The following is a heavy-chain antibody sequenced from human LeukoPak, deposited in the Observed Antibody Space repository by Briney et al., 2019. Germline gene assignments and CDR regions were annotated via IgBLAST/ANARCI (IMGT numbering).Heavy chain of an antibody. D-gene: IGHD3-9*01. CDR2: IRYDGSNK. CDR3: ARGVLRYFDRLPNFDY. V-gene: IGHV3-30*02. Sequence: GGSLRLSCAASGFTFSSYGMHWVRQAPGKGLEWVAFIRYDGSNKYYADSVKGRFTISRDNSKNTLYLQMNSLRAEDTAVYYCARGVLRYFDRLPNFDYWGQGTLVTVSS. CDR1: GFTFSSYG. J-gene: IGHJ4*02.